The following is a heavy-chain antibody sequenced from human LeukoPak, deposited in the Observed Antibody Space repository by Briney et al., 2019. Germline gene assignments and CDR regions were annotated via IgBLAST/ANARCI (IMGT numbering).Heavy chain of an antibody. V-gene: IGHV1-2*02. CDR3: ARGYCSSTSCDPDY. CDR1: GYTFTGYY. Sequence: ASVKVSCKASGYTFTGYYMHWVRQAPGQGLEWMGWINPNSGGTNYAQKFQGRVTMTRDTSISTAYMELSRLRSDDTAVYYCARGYCSSTSCDPDYWGQGTMVTVSS. CDR2: INPNSGGT. J-gene: IGHJ3*01. D-gene: IGHD2-2*01.